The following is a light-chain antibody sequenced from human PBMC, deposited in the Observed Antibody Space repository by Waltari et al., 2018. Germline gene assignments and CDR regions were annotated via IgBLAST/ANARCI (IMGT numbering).Light chain of an antibody. CDR1: SSDVGSYNL. V-gene: IGLV2-23*02. CDR3: CSYAGSSTFVV. Sequence: QSALTQPASVSGSPGQSITISCTGTSSDVGSYNLVSWYQQQPGKAPKLMIYEVSKRPSGVSNRFSGSKSGNTASLTISWLQAEDEADYYCCSYAGSSTFVVFGGGTKLTVL. J-gene: IGLJ2*01. CDR2: EVS.